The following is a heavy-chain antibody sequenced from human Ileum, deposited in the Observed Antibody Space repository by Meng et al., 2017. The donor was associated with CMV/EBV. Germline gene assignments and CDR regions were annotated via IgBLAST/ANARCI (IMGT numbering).Heavy chain of an antibody. V-gene: IGHV3-48*03. CDR3: SSSRGHSPPFDY. D-gene: IGHD5-18*01. CDR2: ISSSGLTI. Sequence: GGSLRLSCEVSGFMFSSYEMNWVRQAPGKGLEGLSFISSSGLTIYYADSVKGRFTISRDNAKSSLHLQMNSLGAEDTAVYYCSSSRGHSPPFDYWGQGTLVTVSS. CDR1: GFMFSSYE. J-gene: IGHJ4*02.